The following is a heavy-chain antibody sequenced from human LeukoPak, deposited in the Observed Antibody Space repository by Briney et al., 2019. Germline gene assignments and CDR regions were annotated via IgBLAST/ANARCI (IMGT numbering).Heavy chain of an antibody. CDR2: INTDGSRT. V-gene: IGHV3-74*01. D-gene: IGHD2-15*01. CDR1: GFTFSSSW. Sequence: GGSLRLSCAASGFTFSSSWMHWARQAPGKGLVWVSRINTDGSRTDHADSVKGRFTISRDNAKDTLYLQMSSLRAEDTAVYYCVRGFGGRTDSWGQGTEVTVSS. CDR3: VRGFGGRTDS. J-gene: IGHJ5*01.